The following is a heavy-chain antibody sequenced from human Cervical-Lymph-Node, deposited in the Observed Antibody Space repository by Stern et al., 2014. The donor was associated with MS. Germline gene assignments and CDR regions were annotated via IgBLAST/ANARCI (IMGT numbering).Heavy chain of an antibody. CDR2: SYWDDDK. V-gene: IGHV2-5*02. D-gene: IGHD4/OR15-4a*01. J-gene: IGHJ4*02. CDR3: ARTSLTMPWNY. Sequence: QVTLRESGPTLVKPTQTLTLTCTFSGFSLSTSGLGVGWIRQPPGKALEWLALSYWDDDKRYSPSLKSRLTITKDTSKNQVVLTMTNMDPVDTATYYCARTSLTMPWNYWGQGTLVTVSS. CDR1: GFSLSTSGLG.